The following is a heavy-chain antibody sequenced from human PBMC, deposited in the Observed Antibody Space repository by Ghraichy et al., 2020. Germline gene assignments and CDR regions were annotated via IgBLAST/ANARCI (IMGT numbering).Heavy chain of an antibody. V-gene: IGHV4-59*01. CDR1: GGSISSYY. Sequence: SETLSLTCTVSGGSISSYYWSWIRQPPGKGLEWIGYIYYSGSTNYNPSLKSRVTISVDTSKNQFSLKLSSVTAADTAVYYCARDRFGDYYFDYWGQGTLVTVSS. D-gene: IGHD3-16*01. CDR3: ARDRFGDYYFDY. CDR2: IYYSGST. J-gene: IGHJ4*02.